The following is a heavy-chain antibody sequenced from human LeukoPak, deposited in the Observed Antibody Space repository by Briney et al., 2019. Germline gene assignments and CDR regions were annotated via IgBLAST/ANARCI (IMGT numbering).Heavy chain of an antibody. CDR1: GGIFSSDV. CDR3: ARVEVNCSGGSCYDLVDY. V-gene: IGHV1-69*13. Sequence: GASVKVSCKASGGIFSSDVFSWVRRAPGQGLEWMGGIIPIFGTANYAQKFQGRVTITADESTSTAYMELSSLRSEDTAVYYCARVEVNCSGGSCYDLVDYWGQGTLVTVSS. J-gene: IGHJ4*02. CDR2: IIPIFGTA. D-gene: IGHD2-15*01.